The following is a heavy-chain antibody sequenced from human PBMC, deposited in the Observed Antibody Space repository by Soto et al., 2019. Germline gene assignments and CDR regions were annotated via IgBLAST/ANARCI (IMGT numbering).Heavy chain of an antibody. CDR3: ARYYYYDSSGYYDY. Sequence: PGGSLRLSCAASGFTFSSYAMHWVRQAPGKGLECVSAISSNGGSTYYANSVKGRFTISRDNSKNTLYLQMGSLRAEDMAVYYCARYYYYDSSGYYDYWGQGTLVTVSS. CDR1: GFTFSSYA. V-gene: IGHV3-64*01. J-gene: IGHJ4*02. D-gene: IGHD3-22*01. CDR2: ISSNGGST.